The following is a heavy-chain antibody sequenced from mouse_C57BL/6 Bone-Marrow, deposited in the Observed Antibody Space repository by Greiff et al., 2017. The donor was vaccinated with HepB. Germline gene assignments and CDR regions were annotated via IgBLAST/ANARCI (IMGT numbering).Heavy chain of an antibody. J-gene: IGHJ1*03. V-gene: IGHV6-3*01. CDR3: TASLYGNYWYFDV. CDR2: IRLKSDNYAT. Sequence: EVQGVESGGGLVQPGGSMKLSCVASGFTFSNYWMNWVRQSPEKGLEWVAQIRLKSDNYATHYAESVKGRFTISRDDSKSSVYLQMNNLRAEDTGIYYCTASLYGNYWYFDVWGTGTTVTVSS. D-gene: IGHD2-1*01. CDR1: GFTFSNYW.